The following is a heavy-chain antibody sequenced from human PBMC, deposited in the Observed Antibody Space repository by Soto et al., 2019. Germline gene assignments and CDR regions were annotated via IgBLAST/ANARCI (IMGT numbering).Heavy chain of an antibody. D-gene: IGHD3-22*01. CDR1: GASISSSY. V-gene: IGHV4-59*01. Sequence: SETLSLTCTVSGASISSSYWSWIRQSPGKGLEWIGYVYYSGSTNYNPSLKSRVTISVDTSKNQFSLKLSSVTAADTAVSYCVRGDYEINGQSNTFDIWGQGTMVTFSS. CDR2: VYYSGST. J-gene: IGHJ3*02. CDR3: VRGDYEINGQSNTFDI.